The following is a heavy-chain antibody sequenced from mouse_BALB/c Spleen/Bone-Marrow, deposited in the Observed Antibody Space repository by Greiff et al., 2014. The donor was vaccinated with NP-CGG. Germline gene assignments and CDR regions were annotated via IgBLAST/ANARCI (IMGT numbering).Heavy chain of an antibody. CDR1: GYSFTGYF. D-gene: IGHD2-1*01. CDR3: GRQGNYDAMDY. Sequence: EVQLQESGPELVKPGASVKISCKASGYSFTGYFMNWVRQSHGKSLEWIGRINPYHGDTFYNQNFKGKATLTVDKSSSTVYMEFMSLTSEDSAVYYCGRQGNYDAMDYWGQGTSVTVSS. V-gene: IGHV1-37*01. J-gene: IGHJ4*01. CDR2: INPYHGDT.